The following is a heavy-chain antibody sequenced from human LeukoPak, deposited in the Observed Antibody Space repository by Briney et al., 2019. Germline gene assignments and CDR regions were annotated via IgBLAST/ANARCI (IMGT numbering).Heavy chain of an antibody. V-gene: IGHV3-23*01. J-gene: IGHJ4*02. CDR1: GFTFSNYA. Sequence: QPGGSLTLSCAASGFTFSNYAMSWVRQAPGRGLEWVSADSASGDFTYYADSVKRRFTISRDNSRNTLYLQMNSLSAEDSAVFYCAKCTTGNAHYAIDYWGQGALVTVSS. D-gene: IGHD4-17*01. CDR3: AKCTTGNAHYAIDY. CDR2: DSASGDFT.